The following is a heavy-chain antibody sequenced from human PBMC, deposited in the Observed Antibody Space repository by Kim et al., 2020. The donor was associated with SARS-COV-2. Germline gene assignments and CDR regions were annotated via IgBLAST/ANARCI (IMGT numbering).Heavy chain of an antibody. J-gene: IGHJ6*03. V-gene: IGHV3-23*01. Sequence: GGSLRLSCAASGFTFSSYAMSWVRQAPGKGLEWVSAISGSGGSTYYADSVKGRFTISRDNSKNTLYLQMNSLRAEDTAVYYCAKDLPGTAMVLTFYYYYYMDVWGQGTTVTVSS. CDR2: ISGSGGST. CDR1: GFTFSSYA. D-gene: IGHD5-18*01. CDR3: AKDLPGTAMVLTFYYYYYMDV.